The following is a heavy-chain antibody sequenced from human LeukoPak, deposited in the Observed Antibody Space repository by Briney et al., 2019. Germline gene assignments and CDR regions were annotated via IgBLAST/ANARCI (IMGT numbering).Heavy chain of an antibody. CDR3: AKDVRGGDRAIVPIAY. D-gene: IGHD3-16*02. CDR1: GFTFNTHG. Sequence: GGSLRLSCATSGFTFNTHGMHWVRQAPGKGPEWVAFVEHDGTKKYLDSVKGRFTISRDNSKNTVYLQMNSLRVEDTAIYYCAKDVRGGDRAIVPIAYWGKEPRVPVPS. CDR2: VEHDGTKK. V-gene: IGHV3-30*02. J-gene: IGHJ4*02.